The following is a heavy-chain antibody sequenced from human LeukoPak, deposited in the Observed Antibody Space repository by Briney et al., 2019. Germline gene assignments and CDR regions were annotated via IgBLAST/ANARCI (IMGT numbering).Heavy chain of an antibody. V-gene: IGHV3-23*01. CDR2: ISGSGAST. CDR3: AKDVGKWESLHFFDY. D-gene: IGHD1-26*01. J-gene: IGHJ4*02. CDR1: GFTFSTNA. Sequence: GSLRLSCAASGFTFSTNAMSWVRQAPGKGLEWISGISGSGASTYYADSVTGRFTISRDNSRNTLYLQMNSLRGDDTAVYYCAKDVGKWESLHFFDYWGQGTLVTVSS.